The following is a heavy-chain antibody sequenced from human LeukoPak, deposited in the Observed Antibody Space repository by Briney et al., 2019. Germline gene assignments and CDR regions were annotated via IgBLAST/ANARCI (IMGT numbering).Heavy chain of an antibody. V-gene: IGHV3-23*01. CDR1: GFTFSRFA. CDR2: ISGSGGST. J-gene: IGHJ4*02. CDR3: AKRLYIAGTAGNFDY. D-gene: IGHD6-13*01. Sequence: GGSLRLSCAASGFTFSRFAMSWVRQAPGKGLEWVSAISGSGGSTYYADSVKGRFTISRDNSKNTLYLQMNSVRAEDTAVYYCAKRLYIAGTAGNFDYWGQGTVATASS.